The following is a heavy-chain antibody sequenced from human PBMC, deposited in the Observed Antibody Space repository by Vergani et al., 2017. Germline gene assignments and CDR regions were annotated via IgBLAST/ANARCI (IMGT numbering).Heavy chain of an antibody. D-gene: IGHD1-26*01. Sequence: QVQLQQWGAGLLKPSETLSLTCTVSGGSISSYYWSWIRQPPGKGLEWIGYIYYSGSTNYNPSLKSRVTISVDTSKNQFSLKLSSVTAADTAVYYCARLGCELHGDYWGQGTLVTVSS. CDR3: ARLGCELHGDY. CDR2: IYYSGST. J-gene: IGHJ4*02. CDR1: GGSISSYY. V-gene: IGHV4-59*01.